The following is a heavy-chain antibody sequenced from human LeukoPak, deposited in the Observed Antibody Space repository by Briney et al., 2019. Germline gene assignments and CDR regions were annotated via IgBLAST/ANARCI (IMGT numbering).Heavy chain of an antibody. CDR2: INPNSGGT. D-gene: IGHD5-12*01. CDR3: ARDIVATIRYYYGMDV. V-gene: IGHV1-2*02. J-gene: IGHJ6*02. CDR1: GYTFTGYY. Sequence: ASVKVSCKASGYTFTGYYMHWVRQAPGQGLEWMGWINPNSGGTNYAQKFQGRVTMTRDTSISTAYMELSRLRSDDTAVYYCARDIVATIRYYYGMDVWGRGTTVTVSS.